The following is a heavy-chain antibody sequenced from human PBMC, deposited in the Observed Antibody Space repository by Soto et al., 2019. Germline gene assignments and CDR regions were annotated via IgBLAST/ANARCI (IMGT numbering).Heavy chain of an antibody. Sequence: GASVKVSCKAPGYTFTSYVISWVLQAPGQGLEWMGWISAYNGNTNYAQKLQGRVTMTTDTSTSTAYMELRSLRSDDTAVYYCASDTMVRGVIIGNYWGQGTLVIVSS. V-gene: IGHV1-18*01. CDR3: ASDTMVRGVIIGNY. CDR2: ISAYNGNT. J-gene: IGHJ4*02. CDR1: GYTFTSYV. D-gene: IGHD3-10*01.